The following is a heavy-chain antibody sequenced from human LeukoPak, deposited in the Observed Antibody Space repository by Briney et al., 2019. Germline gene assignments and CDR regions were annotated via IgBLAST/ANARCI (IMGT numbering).Heavy chain of an antibody. V-gene: IGHV4-4*07. CDR3: ARGSGWFSAEYFQH. J-gene: IGHJ1*01. D-gene: IGHD6-19*01. CDR2: IYTSGST. CDR1: GGSISSYY. Sequence: SETLSLTCTVSGGSISSYYWSWIRQPAGKGLEWIGRIYTSGSTNYNPSLKSRVTISVDTSKNQFSLKLSSVTAADTAVYYCARGSGWFSAEYFQHWGQGTLVTVSS.